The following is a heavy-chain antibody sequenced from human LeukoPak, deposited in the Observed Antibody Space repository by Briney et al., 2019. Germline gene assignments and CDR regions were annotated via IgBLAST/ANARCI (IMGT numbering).Heavy chain of an antibody. V-gene: IGHV4-59*01. CDR3: ARSELLWFGKVNSGFDF. J-gene: IGHJ4*02. CDR2: VYYSGST. Sequence: TPSETLSLTCTVSGGPISTYYWSWIRQPPGKGLEWIGYVYYSGSTNYNPSLMSRVTISVDTSENQFSLKLSSVTAADTAMYCCARSELLWFGKVNSGFDFWGQGTLVTVSS. D-gene: IGHD3-10*01. CDR1: GGPISTYY.